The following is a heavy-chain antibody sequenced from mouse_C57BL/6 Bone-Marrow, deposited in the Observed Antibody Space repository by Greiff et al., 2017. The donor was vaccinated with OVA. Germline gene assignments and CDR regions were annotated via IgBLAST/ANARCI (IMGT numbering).Heavy chain of an antibody. CDR1: GFSLTSYG. CDR2: IWSGGST. J-gene: IGHJ1*03. CDR3: AKNFGYGSKYFDV. Sequence: VQLQQSGPGLVQPSQSLSITCTVSGFSLTSYGVHWVRQPPGKGLEWLGVIWSGGSTDYNAAFISRLSISKDNSKSQVFFKMNSLQADDTAIYDCAKNFGYGSKYFDVWGTGTTVTVSS. V-gene: IGHV2-4*01. D-gene: IGHD1-1*01.